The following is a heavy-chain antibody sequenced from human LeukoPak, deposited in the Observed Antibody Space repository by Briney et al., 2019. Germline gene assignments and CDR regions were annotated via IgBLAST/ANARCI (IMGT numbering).Heavy chain of an antibody. J-gene: IGHJ4*02. CDR3: AREGDYYDSSGYQKVFDY. CDR1: GGSISSGDYY. CDR2: IYYSGST. D-gene: IGHD3-22*01. Sequence: SQTLSLTCTVSGGSISSGDYYWSWIRQPPGKGLEWIGYIYYSGSTYYNPSLKSRVTISVDTSKNQFSLKLSSVTAADTAVYYCAREGDYYDSSGYQKVFDYWGQGTLVTVSS. V-gene: IGHV4-30-4*01.